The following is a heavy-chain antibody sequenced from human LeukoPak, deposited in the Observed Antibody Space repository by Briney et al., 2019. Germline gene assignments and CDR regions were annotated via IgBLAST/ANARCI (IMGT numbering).Heavy chain of an antibody. CDR3: ARHLGSSSWFDY. J-gene: IGHJ4*02. D-gene: IGHD6-13*01. CDR1: GGSISSSTYY. Sequence: SETLSLTCTVSGGSISSSTYYWGWIRQPPGKGLEWIGGIYYTGSAYYNPALKSRVTISVDTSKNQFSLKLSSVTAADTAVYYCARHLGSSSWFDYWGQGTLVTVSS. V-gene: IGHV4-39*01. CDR2: IYYTGSA.